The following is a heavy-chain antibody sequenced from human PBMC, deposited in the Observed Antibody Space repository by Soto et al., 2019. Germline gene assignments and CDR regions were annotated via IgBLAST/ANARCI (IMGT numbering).Heavy chain of an antibody. D-gene: IGHD6-19*01. CDR2: IYYSGST. V-gene: IGHV4-39*01. CDR1: GGSISSSSYY. J-gene: IGHJ3*02. Sequence: QLQLQESGPGLVKPSETLSLTCTVSGGSISSSSYYWGWIRQPPGKGLEWIGSIYYSGSTYYNPSLKSRVTIPVDTSKNQFSLKLSSVTAADTAVYYCASNPGLKTGAFDIWGQGTMVTVSS. CDR3: ASNPGLKTGAFDI.